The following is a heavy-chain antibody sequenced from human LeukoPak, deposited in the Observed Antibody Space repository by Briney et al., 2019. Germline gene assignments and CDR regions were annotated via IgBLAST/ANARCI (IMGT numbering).Heavy chain of an antibody. CDR2: IYCSGST. Sequence: PSQTLALTCTVSGGSISSGDYYWSRMRQPPGKVLAWIVYIYCSGSTYYNPSLKSRVTISVETSKNQFSLNLTSVTAADTAVYYCACYGDSTNYFDYWGQETLVTVSS. D-gene: IGHD4-17*01. CDR3: ACYGDSTNYFDY. CDR1: GGSISSGDYY. V-gene: IGHV4-30-4*01. J-gene: IGHJ4*02.